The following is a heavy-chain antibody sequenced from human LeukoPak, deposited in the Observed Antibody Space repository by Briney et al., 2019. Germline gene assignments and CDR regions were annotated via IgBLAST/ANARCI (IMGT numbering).Heavy chain of an antibody. CDR1: GYTSTSYG. CDR3: ARDHVIVGDDAFDI. J-gene: IGHJ3*02. V-gene: IGHV1-18*01. CDR2: ISAYNGNT. Sequence: ASVKVSCKPSGYTSTSYGISWVRPAPGQGLEWMGWISAYNGNTNYAQKLQGRVTMTTDTSTSTAYMELRSLRSDDTAVYYCARDHVIVGDDAFDIWGQGTMVTVSS. D-gene: IGHD3-22*01.